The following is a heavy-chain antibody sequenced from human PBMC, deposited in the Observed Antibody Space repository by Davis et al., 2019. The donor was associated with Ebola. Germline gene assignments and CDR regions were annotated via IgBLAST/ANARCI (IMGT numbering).Heavy chain of an antibody. Sequence: GESLKISCAASGFTVSNNFMSWVRQAPGKGLEWVSYISSSSTIYYADSVKGRFTISRDNAKNSLYLQMNSLRAEDTAVYYCARDQGVGATFHYWGQGTLVTVSS. J-gene: IGHJ4*02. CDR2: ISSSSTI. V-gene: IGHV3-69-1*01. CDR1: GFTVSNNF. CDR3: ARDQGVGATFHY. D-gene: IGHD1-26*01.